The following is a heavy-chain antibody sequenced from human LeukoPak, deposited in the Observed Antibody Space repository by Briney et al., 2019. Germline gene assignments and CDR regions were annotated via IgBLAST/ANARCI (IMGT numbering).Heavy chain of an antibody. V-gene: IGHV1-3*01. J-gene: IGHJ6*03. D-gene: IGHD3-9*01. CDR3: ARGPTSYYDILTGYDTAEGYYYYYYMDV. CDR1: GYTFTDYA. Sequence: GASVKVSCKTSGYTFTDYAMHWVRQAPGQRLEWMGWINAGNGNTKYSQEFQGRVTMTRDTSISTAYMELSRLRSDDTAVYYYARGPTSYYDILTGYDTAEGYYYYYYMDVWGKGTTVTISS. CDR2: INAGNGNT.